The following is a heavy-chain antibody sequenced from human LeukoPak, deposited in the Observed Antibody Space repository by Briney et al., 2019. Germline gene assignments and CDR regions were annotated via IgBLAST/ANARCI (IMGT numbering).Heavy chain of an antibody. CDR1: GFTFSSYG. D-gene: IGHD2-15*01. Sequence: GGSLRLSCAASGFTFSSYGMHWVRQAPGKGLEWVAVISHDGSNIYYGDSVKGRFSISRDNSKNTLYLQMNSLRAEDTAVYYYAKDPYRVVVATGNYLDPWGQGTLVTVSS. J-gene: IGHJ5*02. CDR2: ISHDGSNI. V-gene: IGHV3-30*18. CDR3: AKDPYRVVVATGNYLDP.